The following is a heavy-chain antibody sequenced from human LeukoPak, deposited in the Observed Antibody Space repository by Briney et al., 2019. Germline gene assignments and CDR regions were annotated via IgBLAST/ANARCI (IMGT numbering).Heavy chain of an antibody. V-gene: IGHV4-59*08. Sequence: SETLSLTCTVSGGXINSHYCTWIRQPPGKGLEWIGYIYYSGSSDYNPSLKSRVTMSVDTSKNQFSLKLSSVTAADTAVYYCARHYYDRSGYFYQDYWGQGTLVTVSS. CDR2: IYYSGSS. D-gene: IGHD3-22*01. CDR1: GGXINSHY. CDR3: ARHYYDRSGYFYQDY. J-gene: IGHJ4*02.